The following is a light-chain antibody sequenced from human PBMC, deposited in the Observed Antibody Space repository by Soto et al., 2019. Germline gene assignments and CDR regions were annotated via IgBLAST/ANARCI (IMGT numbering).Light chain of an antibody. J-gene: IGKJ4*01. CDR3: QPDNNWPLLT. Sequence: EIVMTQSPATLSVSPGERATLSCRASQSVSSNLAWYQQKPGQAPRLLIYGASTRATGIPARFSGSGSGTEFTLPLSSLQSEDFAVYFCQPDNNWPLLTFGGGTKVDIK. CDR1: QSVSSN. V-gene: IGKV3-15*01. CDR2: GAS.